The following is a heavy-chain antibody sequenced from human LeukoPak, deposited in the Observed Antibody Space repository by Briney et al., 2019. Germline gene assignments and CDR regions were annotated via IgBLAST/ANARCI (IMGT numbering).Heavy chain of an antibody. CDR2: ISYDGSNK. D-gene: IGHD2-2*01. CDR3: AKRPGDCSSTSCYLPDS. Sequence: PGGSLRLSCAASGFTFSSYAMHWVRQAPGKGLEWVAVISYDGSNKYYADSVKGRFTISRDNSKNTLYLEMNSLRAEDTAVYYCAKRPGDCSSTSCYLPDSWGQGTLVTVSS. V-gene: IGHV3-30-3*02. J-gene: IGHJ4*02. CDR1: GFTFSSYA.